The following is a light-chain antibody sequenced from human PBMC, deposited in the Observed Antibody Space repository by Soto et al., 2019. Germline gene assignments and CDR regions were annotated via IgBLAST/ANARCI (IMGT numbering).Light chain of an antibody. CDR1: QSISNNY. CDR2: GAS. CDR3: QQYGSSPPRT. J-gene: IGKJ1*01. V-gene: IGKV3-20*01. Sequence: EIVLTQSPGTLSLSPGERATLSCRASQSISNNYLAWYQQKPGQAPRLLIHGASSRASGTPDRFSGSGSGTDFTLTIGGLEPADFAVYYCQQYGSSPPRTFGQGTKVEIK.